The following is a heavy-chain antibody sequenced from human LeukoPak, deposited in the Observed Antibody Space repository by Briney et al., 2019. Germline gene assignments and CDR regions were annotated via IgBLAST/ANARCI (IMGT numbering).Heavy chain of an antibody. D-gene: IGHD5-18*01. CDR2: INHSGST. CDR3: ASDTKRGYSYGSPTDGFDI. Sequence: PSETLSLTCAVYGGSFSGYYWSWIRQPPGKGLEWIGEINHSGSTNYNPSLKSRVTISVDTSKNQFSLQLNSVTPEDTAVYFCASDTKRGYSYGSPTDGFDIWGQGTMVTVSS. V-gene: IGHV4-34*01. J-gene: IGHJ3*02. CDR1: GGSFSGYY.